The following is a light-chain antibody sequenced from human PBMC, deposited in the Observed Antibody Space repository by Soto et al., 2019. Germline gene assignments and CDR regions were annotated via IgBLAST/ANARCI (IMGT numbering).Light chain of an antibody. CDR2: TAS. CDR1: QSVSTC. Sequence: DIQMTQSPSSLSASIGDRVIITCRTSQSVSTCLNWYRHKPGEAPRLLIYTASTLHGGVPSRFSGSGSGTEFTRTISSLQPEDFATYYCQESYSSPFPIGPGTRVHVK. J-gene: IGKJ3*01. V-gene: IGKV1-39*01. CDR3: QESYSSPFP.